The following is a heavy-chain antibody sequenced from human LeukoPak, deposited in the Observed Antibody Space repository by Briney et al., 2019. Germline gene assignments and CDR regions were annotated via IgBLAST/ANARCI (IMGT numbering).Heavy chain of an antibody. CDR2: ISAYNGNT. V-gene: IGHV1-18*01. D-gene: IGHD4-17*01. CDR3: AGVGGVMTTVTTGTIDY. J-gene: IGHJ4*02. CDR1: GYTFTSYG. Sequence: GASVKVSCKASGYTFTSYGISWVRQAPGQGLEWMGWISAYNGNTDYAQKLQGRVTMTTDTSTSTAYMELRSLRSDDTAVYYCAGVGGVMTTVTTGTIDYWGQGTLVTVSS.